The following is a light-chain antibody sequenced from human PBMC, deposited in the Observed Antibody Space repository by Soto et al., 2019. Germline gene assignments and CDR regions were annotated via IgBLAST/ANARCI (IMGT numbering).Light chain of an antibody. CDR2: GAS. V-gene: IGKV1-39*01. CDR1: QSIRTY. CDR3: QQYGSSLLT. Sequence: IQMSQSTSSLSASVGDRVTITCRASQSIRTYLNWYQQKPGKAPRLLIFGASGRATGIPERFSGSGSGTDFSLTISRLEPEDSAVYYCQQYGSSLLTFGGGTKVDIK. J-gene: IGKJ4*01.